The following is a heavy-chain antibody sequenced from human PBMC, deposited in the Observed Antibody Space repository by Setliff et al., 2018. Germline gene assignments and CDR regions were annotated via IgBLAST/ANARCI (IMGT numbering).Heavy chain of an antibody. CDR2: IIPIFATA. CDR1: GGTFSTYA. J-gene: IGHJ6*02. CDR3: ASALVPSSLGYYYYVMDV. Sequence: ASVKVSCKASGGTFSTYAISWVRQAPGQGLEWMGGIIPIFATANYAQKFQGRVTITADESTSTAYMELSSLRSEGTAVYYCASALVPSSLGYYYYVMDVWGQGTTGTVSS. D-gene: IGHD3-16*01. V-gene: IGHV1-69*13.